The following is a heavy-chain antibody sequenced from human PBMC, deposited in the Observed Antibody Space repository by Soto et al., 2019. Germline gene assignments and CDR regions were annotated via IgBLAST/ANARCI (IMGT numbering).Heavy chain of an antibody. CDR1: GYTFTSYG. CDR2: ISAYNGNT. V-gene: IGHV1-18*01. CDR3: ARDAGIVYGDYVIPGSDAFDI. D-gene: IGHD4-17*01. Sequence: ASVKVSCKASGYTFTSYGISWVRQAPGQGLEWMGWISAYNGNTNYAQKLQGRVTMTTDTSTSTAFMERRSLRSDDTAVYYCARDAGIVYGDYVIPGSDAFDIWGQGTMVTVSS. J-gene: IGHJ3*02.